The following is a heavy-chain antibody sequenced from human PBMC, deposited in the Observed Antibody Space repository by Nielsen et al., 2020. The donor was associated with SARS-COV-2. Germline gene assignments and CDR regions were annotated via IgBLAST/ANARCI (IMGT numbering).Heavy chain of an antibody. CDR1: GHSFTSYW. J-gene: IGHJ4*02. CDR3: ARVTVVPAAIHFDY. V-gene: IGHV5-10-1*01. Sequence: KISCKGSGHSFTSYWISWVRQMTGKGLEWMRRIDTSDSYTNYSPSFQGYVTISADKSISTAYLQWSSLKASDTAMYYCARVTVVPAAIHFDYWGQGTLVTVSS. D-gene: IGHD2-2*01. CDR2: IDTSDSYT.